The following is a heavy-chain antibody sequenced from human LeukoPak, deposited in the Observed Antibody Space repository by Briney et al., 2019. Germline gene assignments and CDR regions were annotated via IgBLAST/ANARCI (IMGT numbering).Heavy chain of an antibody. Sequence: PGGSLRLSCAGSGFTFSSSAMTWVRQAPGKGLEWVSAISGSGGTTYHADSVKGRFTISRDNSKNTLFLQMNSLRAEDTAVYYCAKGRNWNRNAFDIWGQGTMLTVSS. V-gene: IGHV3-23*01. J-gene: IGHJ3*02. CDR1: GFTFSSSA. CDR3: AKGRNWNRNAFDI. CDR2: ISGSGGTT. D-gene: IGHD1-1*01.